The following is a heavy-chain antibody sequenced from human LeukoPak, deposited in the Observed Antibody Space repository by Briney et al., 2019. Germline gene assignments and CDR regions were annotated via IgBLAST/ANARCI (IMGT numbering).Heavy chain of an antibody. Sequence: GRSLRLSCAVSGITLSNYGMSWVRPAPGKGLEWVAGISDSGGKTKYADSVKGRFTISRDNPKNTLYLQMNSLRAEDTAVYLCAKRGVVIRVILVGFHKEAYYFDSWGQGALVTVSS. CDR1: GITLSNYG. CDR3: AKRGVVIRVILVGFHKEAYYFDS. D-gene: IGHD3-10*01. V-gene: IGHV3-23*01. CDR2: ISDSGGKT. J-gene: IGHJ4*02.